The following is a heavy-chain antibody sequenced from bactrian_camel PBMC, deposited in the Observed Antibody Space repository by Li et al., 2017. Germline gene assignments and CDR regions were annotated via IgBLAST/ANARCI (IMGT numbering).Heavy chain of an antibody. J-gene: IGHJ6*01. CDR3: AADFRRCGPRLKSALTKPDFGY. Sequence: VQLVESGGGLVQPGGSLRLSCAASGFTFSGYAMRWVRQAPGKGLEWVSNINSGDGSTAYADSVKGRFTISRDNANNTLYLQMNSLKPEDTAMYYCAADFRRCGPRLKSALTKPDFGYWGQGTQVTVS. D-gene: IGHD1*01. V-gene: IGHV3S42*01. CDR2: INSGDGST. CDR1: GFTFSGYA.